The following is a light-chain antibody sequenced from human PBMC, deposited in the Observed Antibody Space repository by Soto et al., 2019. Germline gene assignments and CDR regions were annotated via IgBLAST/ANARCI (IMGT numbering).Light chain of an antibody. Sequence: EIVLTQSPGTLSLSPGERATLSCRASQSVSSSYLAWYQQKPGQAPRLLIYGASTRATGIPARFSGSGSGTEFTLTISILQSEDFAVYYCQQYNNWPRTFGQGTKVDIK. CDR2: GAS. CDR3: QQYNNWPRT. V-gene: IGKV3-15*01. J-gene: IGKJ1*01. CDR1: QSVSSSY.